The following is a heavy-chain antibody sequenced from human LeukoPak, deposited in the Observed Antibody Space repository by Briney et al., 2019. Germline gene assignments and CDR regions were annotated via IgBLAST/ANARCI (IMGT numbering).Heavy chain of an antibody. CDR1: GYTFTGYY. CDR3: ARGNYDFWSGYPFDY. D-gene: IGHD3-3*01. V-gene: IGHV1-2*02. CDR2: INPNSGGT. Sequence: ASVKVSCKASGYTFTGYYMHWVRQAPGQGLEWMRWINPNSGGTNYAQKFQGRVTMTRDTSISTAYMELSRLRSDDTAVYYCARGNYDFWSGYPFDYWGLGTLVTVSS. J-gene: IGHJ4*02.